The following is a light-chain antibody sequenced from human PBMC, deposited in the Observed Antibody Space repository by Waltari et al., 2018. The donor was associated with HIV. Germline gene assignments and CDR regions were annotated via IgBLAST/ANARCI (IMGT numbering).Light chain of an antibody. CDR1: TLPNKY. J-gene: IGLJ3*02. CDR2: DDI. CDR3: YSTESNGNHRV. Sequence: SYELTQPPSVSVSPGQTARITWSGDTLPNKYAHWYQQRPGQAPVLVIYDDITRPSGIPERFSGSSSGTMAILTISGAQVEDEADYYCYSTESNGNHRVFGGRTKLTVL. V-gene: IGLV3-10*01.